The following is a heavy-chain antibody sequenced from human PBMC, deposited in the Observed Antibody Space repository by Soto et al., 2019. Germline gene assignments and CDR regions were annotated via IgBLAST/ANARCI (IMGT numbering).Heavy chain of an antibody. CDR3: ARVGSCLSSSGRYYGMDV. J-gene: IGHJ6*04. Sequence: VQLVQSGAEVRKPGSSVKVSCKASGGDFKNFIIAWVRQAPGHGLEWMGGVSPIFGTPNFVQKFQDRVMITADEATSTTFMELRSLSSEDTAVYYCARVGSCLSSSGRYYGMDVWCEGTTVLVSS. CDR1: GGDFKNFI. CDR2: VSPIFGTP. D-gene: IGHD2-2*01. V-gene: IGHV1-69*01.